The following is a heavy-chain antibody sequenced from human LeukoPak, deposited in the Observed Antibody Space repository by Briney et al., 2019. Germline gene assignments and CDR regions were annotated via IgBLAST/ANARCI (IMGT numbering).Heavy chain of an antibody. CDR1: GGSISSNNW. V-gene: IGHV4-4*02. J-gene: IGHJ4*02. Sequence: SETLSLTCAVSGGSISSNNWWSWVRQPPGKGLEWIGDIYDSGSTNYNPSLKSRVTISLDKSKNQFSLNLRFVTAADTAVYYCAREEGISGLGYWGQGTLVTVSS. CDR2: IYDSGST. D-gene: IGHD3-22*01. CDR3: AREEGISGLGY.